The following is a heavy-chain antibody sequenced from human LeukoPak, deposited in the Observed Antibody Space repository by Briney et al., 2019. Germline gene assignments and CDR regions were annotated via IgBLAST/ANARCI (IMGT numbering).Heavy chain of an antibody. J-gene: IGHJ3*02. CDR1: GGSISSSNW. V-gene: IGHV4-4*02. CDR3: AREGAVGVITLDDAFDI. Sequence: SGTLSLTCAVSGGSISSSNWWSWVRQPPGKGLEWIGEIYHSGSTNYNPSLKSRVTISVDKSKNQFSLKLSSVTAADTAVYYCAREGAVGVITLDDAFDIWGQGTMVTVSS. D-gene: IGHD3-16*02. CDR2: IYHSGST.